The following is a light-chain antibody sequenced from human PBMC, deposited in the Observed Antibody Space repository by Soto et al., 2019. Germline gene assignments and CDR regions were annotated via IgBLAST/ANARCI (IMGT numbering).Light chain of an antibody. CDR2: DVI. CDR1: SSDVGSYNL. V-gene: IGLV2-23*02. CDR3: CAYAGSSTPLI. J-gene: IGLJ1*01. Sequence: QSALTQPASVSGSPGQSITISCTGTSSDVGSYNLVSWYQQHPGKAPKLMIYDVIKRPSGVSNRFSGSKSGNTASLTISGLQAEDEADYYCCAYAGSSTPLIFGTGTKVTVL.